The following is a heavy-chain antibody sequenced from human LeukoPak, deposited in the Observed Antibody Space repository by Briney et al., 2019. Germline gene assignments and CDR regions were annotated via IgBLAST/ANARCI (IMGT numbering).Heavy chain of an antibody. D-gene: IGHD2-2*02. CDR3: ARGCSSTSCYTRNWFDP. CDR2: ISSSSSYI. Sequence: GGSLRLSCAASGFTFSSYSMNWVRQAPGKGLEWVSSISSSSSYIYYADSVKGRFTISRDNAKNSLYLQMNSLRAEDTAVYYCARGCSSTSCYTRNWFDPWGQGTLVTVSS. CDR1: GFTFSSYS. V-gene: IGHV3-21*01. J-gene: IGHJ5*02.